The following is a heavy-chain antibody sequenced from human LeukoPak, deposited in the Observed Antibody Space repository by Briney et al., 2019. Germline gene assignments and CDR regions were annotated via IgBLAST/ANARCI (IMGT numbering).Heavy chain of an antibody. Sequence: SETLSLTCTVSGGTISSYYWNWIRRPPGKGLEWIGYIHYGGSTKYNPSLKSRVTISVDTSKNQFSLKLSSVTAADTAVYYCARWYSSGWAFDYWGQGTLVTVSS. J-gene: IGHJ4*02. D-gene: IGHD6-19*01. CDR1: GGTISSYY. V-gene: IGHV4-59*08. CDR3: ARWYSSGWAFDY. CDR2: IHYGGST.